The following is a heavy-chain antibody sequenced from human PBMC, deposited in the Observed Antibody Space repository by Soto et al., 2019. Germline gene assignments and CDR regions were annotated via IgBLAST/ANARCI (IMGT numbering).Heavy chain of an antibody. CDR1: GFTFSTYA. CDR2: ISGSGGST. CDR3: ARGLGYCSSTSCYIWFDY. Sequence: GGSLRLSCAASGFTFSTYAMSWVRQAPGKGLEWVSAISGSGGSTYYADSMKGRFTISRDNSKNTLFLQMNSLRAEDTAVHYCARGLGYCSSTSCYIWFDYWGQGTLVTVSS. D-gene: IGHD2-2*02. J-gene: IGHJ4*02. V-gene: IGHV3-23*01.